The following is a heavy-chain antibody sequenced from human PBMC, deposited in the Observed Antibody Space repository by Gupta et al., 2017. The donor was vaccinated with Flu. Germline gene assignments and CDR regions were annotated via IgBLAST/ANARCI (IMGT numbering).Heavy chain of an antibody. CDR1: GYTFTRYD. V-gene: IGHV1-8*01. Sequence: QVQLVQSGAEVKKPGASVKVSCKAYGYTFTRYDINWVRPASGRGFEWMGWMNPNSGNTGYAQKFQGRVTMTRNTSISTAYMELSSLRSEDTAVYYCARVGIARPRYYYDSSGYYARYWGQGTLVTVSS. J-gene: IGHJ4*02. CDR3: ARVGIARPRYYYDSSGYYARY. CDR2: MNPNSGNT. D-gene: IGHD3-22*01.